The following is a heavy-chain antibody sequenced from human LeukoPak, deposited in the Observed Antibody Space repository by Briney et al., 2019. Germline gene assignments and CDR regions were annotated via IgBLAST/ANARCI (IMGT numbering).Heavy chain of an antibody. CDR1: GFTFSTYG. CDR2: IRYDGSNK. J-gene: IGHJ4*02. D-gene: IGHD6-19*01. CDR3: AKAGTQQWLLFVGVY. Sequence: GSLRPSCAASGFTFSTYGMLWVRQAPGQGPEWVALIRYDGSNKYYAASVKGRFTISRDNSKNTLYLQMNSLRVEDTAMYYCAKAGTQQWLLFVGVYWGQGALVTVSS. V-gene: IGHV3-30*02.